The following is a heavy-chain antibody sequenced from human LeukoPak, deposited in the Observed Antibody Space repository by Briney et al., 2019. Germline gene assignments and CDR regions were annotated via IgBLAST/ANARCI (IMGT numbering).Heavy chain of an antibody. CDR3: ARAVDWGSSRARYYFDY. J-gene: IGHJ4*02. CDR1: GYTFTSYG. V-gene: IGHV1-18*01. Sequence: ASVKVSCKASGYTFTSYGISWVRQAPGQGLEWMGWISAYNGNTNYAQKLQGRVTMTTDTSTSTAYMELSRLRSDDTAVYYCARAVDWGSSRARYYFDYWGQGTLVTVSS. D-gene: IGHD7-27*01. CDR2: ISAYNGNT.